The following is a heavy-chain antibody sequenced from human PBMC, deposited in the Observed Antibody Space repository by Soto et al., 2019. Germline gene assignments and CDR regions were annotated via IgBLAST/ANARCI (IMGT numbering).Heavy chain of an antibody. Sequence: ASVKVSCKASGYTFTGYYMHWVRQAPGQGLEWMGWINPNSGGTNYAQKFQGRVTMTRDTSISTAYMELSRLRSDDTAVYYCATTDDYSNYAFDIWGQGTMVTVSS. J-gene: IGHJ3*02. CDR1: GYTFTGYY. V-gene: IGHV1-2*02. D-gene: IGHD4-4*01. CDR2: INPNSGGT. CDR3: ATTDDYSNYAFDI.